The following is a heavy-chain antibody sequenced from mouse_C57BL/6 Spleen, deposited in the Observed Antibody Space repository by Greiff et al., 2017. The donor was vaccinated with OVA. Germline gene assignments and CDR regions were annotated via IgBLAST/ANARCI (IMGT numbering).Heavy chain of an antibody. J-gene: IGHJ3*01. CDR3: AKGFSPFAY. V-gene: IGHV5-17*01. Sequence: EVQLQQSGGGLVKPGGSLKLSCAASGFTFSDYGMHWVRQAPEKGLEWVAYISSGSSTIYYADTVKGRFTISRDNAKNTLYLQMTSLRSEDTAMYYCAKGFSPFAYWGQGTLVTVSA. CDR1: GFTFSDYG. CDR2: ISSGSSTI.